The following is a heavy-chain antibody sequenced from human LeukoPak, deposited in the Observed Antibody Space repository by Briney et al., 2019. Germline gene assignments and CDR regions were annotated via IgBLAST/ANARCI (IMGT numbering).Heavy chain of an antibody. D-gene: IGHD1-26*01. CDR1: GFTFSSYW. J-gene: IGHJ4*02. V-gene: IGHV3-74*01. CDR3: ARGPAANSGNYYVGDY. Sequence: GGSLRLSCAASGFTFSSYWMHWVRQAPGKGLMWVSRIHSDGSTTSYADSVKGRFTISRDNAKKTLFLQMNSLRAEDTGVYYCARGPAANSGNYYVGDYWGQGTLVTVSS. CDR2: IHSDGSTT.